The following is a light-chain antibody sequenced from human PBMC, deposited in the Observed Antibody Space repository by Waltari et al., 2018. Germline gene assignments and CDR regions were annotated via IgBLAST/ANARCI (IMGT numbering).Light chain of an antibody. V-gene: IGKV3D-15*01. J-gene: IGKJ4*01. CDR2: GAS. CDR3: QQTYSTPLT. Sequence: EIVMTQSPATLSVSPGERATLSCRASQIVSSNLAWYQQQPGQAPRLLIYGASTRATGIPARFSGSGSGTEFTLTISSLQSEDFATYYCQQTYSTPLTFGGGTKVEIK. CDR1: QIVSSN.